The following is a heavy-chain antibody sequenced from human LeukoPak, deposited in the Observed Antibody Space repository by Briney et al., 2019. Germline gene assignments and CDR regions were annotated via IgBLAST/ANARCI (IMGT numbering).Heavy chain of an antibody. CDR1: GFTFSSYG. CDR2: INSDGSEG. CDR3: ARSSYSSSSSV. J-gene: IGHJ3*01. V-gene: IGHV3-7*03. D-gene: IGHD6-6*01. Sequence: SGGSLRLSCAASGFTFSSYGMHWARQAPGKGLEWVASINSDGSEGYYADVVKGRFTISRDNAKNSLYLQINSLRAEDTAVYYCARSSYSSSSSVWGQGTMVTVSS.